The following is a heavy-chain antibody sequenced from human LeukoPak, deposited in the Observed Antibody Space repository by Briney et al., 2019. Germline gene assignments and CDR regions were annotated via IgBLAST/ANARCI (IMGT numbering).Heavy chain of an antibody. D-gene: IGHD4-17*01. CDR1: GGSFSGYY. J-gene: IGHJ6*03. Sequence: PSETLSLTCAVYGGSFSGYYWSWSRQPPGKGLEWIGEINHSVSTNYNPSLKSPVTISVDTSKNQFSLNLSSVTAADTAVYYCARGQGVTTSYYYYCYYIDVWGKGTTVTVSS. CDR3: ARGQGVTTSYYYYCYYIDV. V-gene: IGHV4-34*01. CDR2: INHSVST.